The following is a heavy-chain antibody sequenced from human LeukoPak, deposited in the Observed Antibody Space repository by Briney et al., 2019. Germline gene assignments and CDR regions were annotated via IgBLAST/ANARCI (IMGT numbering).Heavy chain of an antibody. CDR3: ARDARQQLVERFDY. CDR1: GFTPSHHA. D-gene: IGHD6-13*01. CDR2: ISSSGSTI. J-gene: IGHJ4*02. Sequence: GGSLRLSCAASGFTPSHHAMSWVRQAPGKGLEWVSYISSSGSTIYYADSVKGRFTISRDNAKNSLYLQMNSLRAEDTAVYYCARDARQQLVERFDYWGQGTLVTVSS. V-gene: IGHV3-11*01.